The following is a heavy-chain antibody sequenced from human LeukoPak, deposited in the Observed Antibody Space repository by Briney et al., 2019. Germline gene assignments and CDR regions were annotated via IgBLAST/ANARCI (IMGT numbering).Heavy chain of an antibody. D-gene: IGHD3-10*01. CDR2: IYTSGST. V-gene: IGHV4-61*02. CDR1: GGSISSGSYD. J-gene: IGHJ4*02. CDR3: ASLVTKYGSGSYYFDY. Sequence: SETLSLTCTVSGGSISSGSYDWSWIRQPAGKGLEWIGRIYTSGSTNYNPSLKSRVTTSVDTSKNQFSLKLSSVTAADTAVYYCASLVTKYGSGSYYFDYWGQGTLVTVSS.